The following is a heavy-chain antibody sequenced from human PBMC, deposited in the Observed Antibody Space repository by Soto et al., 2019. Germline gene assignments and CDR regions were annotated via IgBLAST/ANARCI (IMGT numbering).Heavy chain of an antibody. CDR2: ISSSSSTI. V-gene: IGHV3-48*02. D-gene: IGHD6-19*01. CDR3: ARDSPKAWLAGTYGMDV. J-gene: IGHJ6*02. CDR1: GFTFSSYS. Sequence: SGGSLRLSCAASGFTFSSYSMNWVRQAPGKGLEWVSYISSSSSTIYYTDSVKGRFTISRDNAKNSLYLQMNSLRDEDTAVYYCARDSPKAWLAGTYGMDVWGQGTTVTVSS.